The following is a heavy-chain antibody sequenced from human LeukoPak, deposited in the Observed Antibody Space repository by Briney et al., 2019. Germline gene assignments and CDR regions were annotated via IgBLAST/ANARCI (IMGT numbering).Heavy chain of an antibody. CDR2: IIRILGIA. CDR1: GGTFSSYA. D-gene: IGHD3-22*01. V-gene: IGHV1-69*04. Sequence: SVKVSCKASGGTFSSYAISWVRQAPGQGLEWMGRIIRILGIANYAQKFQGRVTITADKSTSTAYMELSSLRSEDTAVYYCARGGLYYDSSGYQTYYFDYWGQGTLVTVSS. J-gene: IGHJ4*02. CDR3: ARGGLYYDSSGYQTYYFDY.